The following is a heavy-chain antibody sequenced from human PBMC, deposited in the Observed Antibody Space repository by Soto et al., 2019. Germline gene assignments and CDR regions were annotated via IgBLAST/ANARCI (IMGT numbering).Heavy chain of an antibody. V-gene: IGHV5-51*01. CDR2: IFPRDSDT. Sequence: ESLQISCQGSGYTFSNHWINWVRLVPGKGLEWMGIIFPRDSDTRYSPSLQGQVIISVDKSTNTAYLQWTRLTASDTAIYYCAKSIEGGPMDVWGQGTTVTVSS. CDR1: GYTFSNHW. CDR3: AKSIEGGPMDV. J-gene: IGHJ6*02. D-gene: IGHD1-26*01.